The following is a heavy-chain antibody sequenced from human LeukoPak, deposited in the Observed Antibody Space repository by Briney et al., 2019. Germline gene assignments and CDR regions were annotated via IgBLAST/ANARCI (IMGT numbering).Heavy chain of an antibody. CDR2: ISYIDVET. J-gene: IGHJ4*02. D-gene: IGHD5-24*01. Sequence: GGSLRLSCAASGFTLSNYAMNWVRQAPGKGLEWVSGISYIDVETYYADSMKGRFTISSDNSMNTLYLQMNSLTVEDTAVYYCAKRTRDGFNTPIDFWGQGTLVTVS. CDR1: GFTLSNYA. V-gene: IGHV3-23*01. CDR3: AKRTRDGFNTPIDF.